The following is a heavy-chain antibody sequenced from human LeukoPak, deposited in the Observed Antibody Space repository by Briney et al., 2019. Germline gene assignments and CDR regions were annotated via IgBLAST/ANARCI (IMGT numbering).Heavy chain of an antibody. J-gene: IGHJ4*02. Sequence: PGGSLRLSCAASGFTFSSYWMSWVRHTPGKGLEWVANIKTDGSDEYYVDSVKGRFTISRDNAKNSLYLQMNSLKTEDTAVYYCTRDDPGSHGMGYFDYWGQGTLVTVSS. CDR1: GFTFSSYW. D-gene: IGHD3-10*01. CDR2: IKTDGSDE. V-gene: IGHV3-7*03. CDR3: TRDDPGSHGMGYFDY.